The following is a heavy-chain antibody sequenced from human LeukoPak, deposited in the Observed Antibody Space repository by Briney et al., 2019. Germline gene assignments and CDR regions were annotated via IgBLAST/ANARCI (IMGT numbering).Heavy chain of an antibody. Sequence: SETLSLTCAVSGGSISSGGYSWSWIRQPPGKGLEWIGYIYHSGSTYYNPSLKSRVTISVDRSKNQFSLKLSSVTAADTAVYYCARVGYYDILTGTTGWFDPWGQGTLVTVSS. CDR1: GGSISSGGYS. CDR3: ARVGYYDILTGTTGWFDP. V-gene: IGHV4-30-2*01. CDR2: IYHSGST. J-gene: IGHJ5*02. D-gene: IGHD3-9*01.